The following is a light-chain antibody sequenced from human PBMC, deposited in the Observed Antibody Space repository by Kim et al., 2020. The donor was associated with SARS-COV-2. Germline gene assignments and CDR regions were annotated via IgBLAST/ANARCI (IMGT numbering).Light chain of an antibody. J-gene: IGLJ1*01. Sequence: GRSITIPCTGTIRAVVYSNSYSWYKTHPGQAPGLVICEVSERASGVSSHFPGSQSGNTASLTTSALRAEGETDYYCSSHTTSSTYVFGSGTKVTVL. CDR1: IRAVVYSNS. CDR3: SSHTTSSTYV. V-gene: IGLV2-14*01. CDR2: EVS.